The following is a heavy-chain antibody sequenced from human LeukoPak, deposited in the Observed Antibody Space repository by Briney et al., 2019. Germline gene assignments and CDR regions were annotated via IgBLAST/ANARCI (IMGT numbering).Heavy chain of an antibody. CDR2: IYSGGST. CDR1: GFTVSSNY. CDR3: ARAKPKNMVRGLIMRRESRYYFDY. J-gene: IGHJ4*02. V-gene: IGHV3-53*01. Sequence: GGSLRLPCAASGFTVSSNYMSWVRQAPGKGLEWVSIIYSGGSTYYADSVKGRFTISRDNSKSTLYIQMNSLRAEDTAVYYCARAKPKNMVRGLIMRRESRYYFDYWGQGTLVTVSS. D-gene: IGHD3-10*01.